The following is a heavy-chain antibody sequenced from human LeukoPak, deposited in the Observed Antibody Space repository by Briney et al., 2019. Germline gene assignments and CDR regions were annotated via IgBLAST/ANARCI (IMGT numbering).Heavy chain of an antibody. J-gene: IGHJ5*02. D-gene: IGHD3-10*01. V-gene: IGHV1-8*01. CDR2: MNPNNGNT. CDR1: GYTFTSYD. CDR3: VRDGEGVAISVNYWFDP. Sequence: GASVKVSCKASGYTFTSYDLNWVRQASGQGLEWMGWMNPNNGNTGYAQKFQGRVTMTRDTSISTAYMELRGLSSEDTAVYYCVRDGEGVAISVNYWFDPWGQGTLVTVSS.